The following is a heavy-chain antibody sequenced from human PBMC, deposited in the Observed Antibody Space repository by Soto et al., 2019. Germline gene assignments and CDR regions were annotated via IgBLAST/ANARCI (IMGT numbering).Heavy chain of an antibody. J-gene: IGHJ6*02. CDR2: IIPIFGTA. Sequence: SVKVSCKASGGTFSSYAISWVRQAPGQGLEWMGGIIPIFGTANYAQKFQGRVTITADESTSTAYMELSSLRSEDTAVYYCARGRDISSSSPTHYYYYYGMDVWGQGTTVTV. V-gene: IGHV1-69*13. CDR1: GGTFSSYA. D-gene: IGHD6-6*01. CDR3: ARGRDISSSSPTHYYYYYGMDV.